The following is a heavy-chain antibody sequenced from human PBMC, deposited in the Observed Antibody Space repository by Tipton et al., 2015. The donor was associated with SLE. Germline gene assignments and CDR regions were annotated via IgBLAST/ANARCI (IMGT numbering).Heavy chain of an antibody. J-gene: IGHJ3*02. D-gene: IGHD3-10*01. Sequence: QLVQSGAEVKKPGASVKVSCKASGYTFTSYGISWVRQAPGQGLEWMGWISAYNGNTNYAQKLQGRVTMTTDTSTSTAYMEPRSLRSDDTAVYYCARDPFLGYGSGSKDAFDIWGQGTMVTVSS. V-gene: IGHV1-18*01. CDR2: ISAYNGNT. CDR3: ARDPFLGYGSGSKDAFDI. CDR1: GYTFTSYG.